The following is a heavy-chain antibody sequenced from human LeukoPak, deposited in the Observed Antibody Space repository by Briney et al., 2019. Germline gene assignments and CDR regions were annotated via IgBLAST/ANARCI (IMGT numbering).Heavy chain of an antibody. J-gene: IGHJ4*02. CDR1: GESFSYNY. CDR2: INHSGRV. CDR3: ARGLGPMSPSLDY. Sequence: SETLSLTCAVSGESFSYNYRTWVRQPPGKGLEWIGDINHSGRVNYRPSLKSRVAISVDTSKSQFSLKLSAVTAADTAVYYCARGLGPMSPSLDYWGQGSLVTVSS. D-gene: IGHD3-22*01. V-gene: IGHV4-34*01.